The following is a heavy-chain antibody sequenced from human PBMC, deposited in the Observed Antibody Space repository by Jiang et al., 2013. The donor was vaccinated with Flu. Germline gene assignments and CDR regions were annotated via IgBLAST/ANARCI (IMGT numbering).Heavy chain of an antibody. CDR2: IYYSGST. V-gene: IGHV4-59*06. CDR1: GGSVSSYY. CDR3: AREETRFFIFRYFDL. J-gene: IGHJ2*01. Sequence: KPSETLSLTCTVSGGSVSSYYWSWIRQHPGKGLEWIGYIYYSGSTYYNPSLKSRVTISVDTSKNQFSLKLSSVTAADTAVYYCAREETRFFIFRYFDLWGRGTLVTVSS. D-gene: IGHD3-3*01.